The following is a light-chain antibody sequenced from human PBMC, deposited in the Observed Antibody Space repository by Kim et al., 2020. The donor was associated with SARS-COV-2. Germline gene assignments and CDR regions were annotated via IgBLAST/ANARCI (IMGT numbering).Light chain of an antibody. Sequence: ERATINCKSSKSVFKSSDNMNYLAWYQQKPGQPPKLLISWASTRKSGVPDRFSGSGSGTDFTLTISSLQAEDVAVYHCQQYYSSPTFGQGTKLEI. J-gene: IGKJ2*01. CDR2: WAS. V-gene: IGKV4-1*01. CDR3: QQYYSSPT. CDR1: KSVFKSSDNMNY.